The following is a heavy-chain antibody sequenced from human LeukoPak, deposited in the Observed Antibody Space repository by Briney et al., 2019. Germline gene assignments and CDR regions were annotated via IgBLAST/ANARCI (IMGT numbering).Heavy chain of an antibody. Sequence: PSETLSLTCTVSGYSISSGYYWGWIRQPPGKGLEGIGSIYHSGSTYYNPSLKSRVTISVDTSKNQFSLKLSSVTAADTAVYYCARDRYQYCGGDCYSEVKTRPFDIWGQGTMVTVSS. CDR3: ARDRYQYCGGDCYSEVKTRPFDI. CDR1: GYSISSGYY. CDR2: IYHSGST. D-gene: IGHD2-21*02. V-gene: IGHV4-38-2*02. J-gene: IGHJ3*02.